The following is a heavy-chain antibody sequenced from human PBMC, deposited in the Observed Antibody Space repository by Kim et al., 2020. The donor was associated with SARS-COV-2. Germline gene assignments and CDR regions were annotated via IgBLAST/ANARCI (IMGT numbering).Heavy chain of an antibody. V-gene: IGHV3-74*01. D-gene: IGHD3-10*01. CDR2: INSDGSST. CDR1: GFTFSFYW. CDR3: VRDGVTMVRGSSGFDY. J-gene: IGHJ4*02. Sequence: GGSLRLSCEASGFTFSFYWMQWVRQAPGRGLVWVSRINSDGSSTSYADSVKGRFTISRDNAKNTLYLQMNSLRAEDTAMYYCVRDGVTMVRGSSGFDYWGQGSLVTVSS.